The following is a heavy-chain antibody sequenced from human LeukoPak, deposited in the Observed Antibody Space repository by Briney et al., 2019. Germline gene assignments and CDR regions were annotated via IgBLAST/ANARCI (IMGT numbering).Heavy chain of an antibody. Sequence: SETLSLTCTVSGGSISSYYWSWIRQPPGKGLEWIGYIYYSGSTNYNPSLKSRVTISVDTSKNQSSLKLSSVTAADTAVYYCARGRDYYDSSGYYYYFDYWGQGTLVTVSS. J-gene: IGHJ4*02. CDR2: IYYSGST. V-gene: IGHV4-59*01. D-gene: IGHD3-22*01. CDR1: GGSISSYY. CDR3: ARGRDYYDSSGYYYYFDY.